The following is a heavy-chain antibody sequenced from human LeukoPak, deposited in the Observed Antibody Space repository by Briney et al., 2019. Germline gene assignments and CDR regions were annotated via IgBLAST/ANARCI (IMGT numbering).Heavy chain of an antibody. J-gene: IGHJ4*02. CDR1: GFTFSSYV. CDR2: ISNSGGST. V-gene: IGHV3-23*01. Sequence: GGSLRLSCAASGFTFSSYVGSWVRQAPGKGLEWVSAISNSGGSTYYADSVKGRFTISRDNSKNTLYLQMNSLRAEDTAVYYCARGQEFDDGVFDSWGQGTLVTVSS. CDR3: ARGQEFDDGVFDS. D-gene: IGHD1-1*01.